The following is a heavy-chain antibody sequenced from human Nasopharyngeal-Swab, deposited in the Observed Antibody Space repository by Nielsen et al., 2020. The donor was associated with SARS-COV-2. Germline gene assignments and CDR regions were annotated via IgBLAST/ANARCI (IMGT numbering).Heavy chain of an antibody. V-gene: IGHV1-3*01. CDR2: INAGNGNT. J-gene: IGHJ6*03. Sequence: WGRQAPGQGLEWMGWINAGNGNTKYSQKFKGRVTITRDTSASTAYMELSSLRSEDTAVYYCARGYPTGYSSSWRPYYYYYIDAWGKGTTVTVSS. CDR3: ARGYPTGYSSSWRPYYYYYIDA. D-gene: IGHD6-13*01.